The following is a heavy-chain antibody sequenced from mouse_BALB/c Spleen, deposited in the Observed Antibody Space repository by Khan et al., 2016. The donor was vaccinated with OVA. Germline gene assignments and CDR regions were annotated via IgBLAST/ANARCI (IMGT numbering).Heavy chain of an antibody. J-gene: IGHJ2*01. Sequence: VQLKESGAELVKPGASVKLSCTASGFNIKDTHMHWVKQRPDQGLEWIGRIDPANDNSKSDPRFQGKATIPAATSSNTASLHLSSLTSEDTAVYYCAPAGTGDYFDYWGQGTTLTVSS. V-gene: IGHV14-3*02. CDR2: IDPANDNS. D-gene: IGHD4-1*01. CDR1: GFNIKDTH. CDR3: APAGTGDYFDY.